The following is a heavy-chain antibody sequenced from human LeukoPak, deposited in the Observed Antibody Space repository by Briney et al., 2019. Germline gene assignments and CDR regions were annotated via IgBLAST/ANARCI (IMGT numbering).Heavy chain of an antibody. D-gene: IGHD3-10*01. Sequence: GGSLRLSCAASGFTFSSYAMHWVRQAPGKGLEWVAVISYDGSNKYYADSVKGRFTISRDNSKNTLYLQMNSLRAEDTAVYYCAKDLNYYGSGSYYMDYWGQGTLVTVSS. J-gene: IGHJ4*02. CDR2: ISYDGSNK. V-gene: IGHV3-30-3*01. CDR1: GFTFSSYA. CDR3: AKDLNYYGSGSYYMDY.